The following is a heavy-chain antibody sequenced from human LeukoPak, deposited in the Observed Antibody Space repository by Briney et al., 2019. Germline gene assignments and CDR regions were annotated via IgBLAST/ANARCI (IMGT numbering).Heavy chain of an antibody. CDR1: GYSISSGYY. CDR3: ARVAYCGGDCEFDY. Sequence: SETLSLTCTVSGYSISSGYYWGWIRQPPGKGLEWIGSIYHSGSTYYNPSLKSQVTISVDTSKNQFSLKLSSVTAADTAVYYCARVAYCGGDCEFDYWGQGTLVTVSS. CDR2: IYHSGST. V-gene: IGHV4-38-2*02. D-gene: IGHD2-21*01. J-gene: IGHJ4*02.